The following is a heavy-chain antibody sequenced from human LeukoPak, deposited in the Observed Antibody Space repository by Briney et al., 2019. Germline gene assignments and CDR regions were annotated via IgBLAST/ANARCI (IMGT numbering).Heavy chain of an antibody. CDR1: GGSFSGFY. CDR2: IYYSGST. J-gene: IGHJ4*02. D-gene: IGHD6-6*01. CDR3: ARGVMGIAARLFDY. V-gene: IGHV4-59*01. Sequence: SETLSLTCAVYGGSFSGFYWGWIRQPPGKGLEWIGYIYYSGSTNYNPSLKSRVTISVDTSENQFSLKLSSVTAADTAVYYCARGVMGIAARLFDYWGQGSLVTVSS.